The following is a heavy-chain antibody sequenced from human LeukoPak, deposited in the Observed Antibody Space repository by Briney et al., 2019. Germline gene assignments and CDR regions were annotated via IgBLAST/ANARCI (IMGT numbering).Heavy chain of an antibody. D-gene: IGHD6-19*01. Sequence: GGSLRLSCAASGFTFSSYSMNWVRQAPGKGLKWVSSISSSSSYIYYADSVKGRFTISRDNAKNSLYLQMNSLRAEDTAVYYCARDLAGGGYFDYWGQGTLVTVSS. J-gene: IGHJ4*02. CDR1: GFTFSSYS. CDR2: ISSSSSYI. V-gene: IGHV3-21*01. CDR3: ARDLAGGGYFDY.